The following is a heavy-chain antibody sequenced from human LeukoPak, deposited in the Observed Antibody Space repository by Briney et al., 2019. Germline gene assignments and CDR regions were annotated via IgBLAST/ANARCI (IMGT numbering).Heavy chain of an antibody. CDR1: GGSISSYY. Sequence: PSETLSLTCTVSGGSISSYYWSWIRQPPGKGLEWIGYIYYSGSTKYNLSLKSRVTISVDTSKNRFSLKLSSVTAADAAVYYCARHNGGYNFPLFDYWGQGTLVTVSS. CDR3: ARHNGGYNFPLFDY. J-gene: IGHJ4*02. V-gene: IGHV4-59*08. CDR2: IYYSGST. D-gene: IGHD5-24*01.